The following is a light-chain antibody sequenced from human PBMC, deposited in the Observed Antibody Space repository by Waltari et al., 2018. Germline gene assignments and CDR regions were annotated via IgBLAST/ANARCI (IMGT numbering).Light chain of an antibody. V-gene: IGLV2-14*01. CDR2: EVS. CDR1: SSDVGGYKY. J-gene: IGLJ1*01. Sequence: QSALTQPASVSGSPGQSITISCTGTSSDVGGYKYVSWYQQHPGKAPKLMIYEVSHRPAGVSNRLSGSKSGNPASLTISGLQAEDEADYYCSSYTSSSTLEVFGTGTKVTVL. CDR3: SSYTSSSTLEV.